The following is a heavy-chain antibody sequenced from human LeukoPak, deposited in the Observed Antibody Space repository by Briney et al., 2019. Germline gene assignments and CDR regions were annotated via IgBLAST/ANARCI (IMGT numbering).Heavy chain of an antibody. J-gene: IGHJ4*02. CDR2: INPNSGGT. D-gene: IGHD2-8*01. V-gene: IGHV1-2*02. Sequence: ASVKVSCEASGYTFTAYYMRWVRQAPGQGLEWMGWINPNSGGTNYAQKFQGRVTMTRDTSISTAYMELSRLRSDNTAVYYCARGGDIVLMVYAISDWGQGTLVTVSS. CDR3: ARGGDIVLMVYAISD. CDR1: GYTFTAYY.